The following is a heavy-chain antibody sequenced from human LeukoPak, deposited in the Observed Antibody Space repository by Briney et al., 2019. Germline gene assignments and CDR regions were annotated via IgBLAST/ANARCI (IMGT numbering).Heavy chain of an antibody. Sequence: KPGGSLRLSCAASGFTFSSYSMNWVRQAPGKGLEWVSSISSSSSYIYYADSVKGRFTISRDNAKNSLYLQMNSLRAEDTAVYYCATRITMVRGDEIDYWGQGTLVTVSS. D-gene: IGHD3-10*01. J-gene: IGHJ4*02. CDR1: GFTFSSYS. V-gene: IGHV3-21*01. CDR3: ATRITMVRGDEIDY. CDR2: ISSSSSYI.